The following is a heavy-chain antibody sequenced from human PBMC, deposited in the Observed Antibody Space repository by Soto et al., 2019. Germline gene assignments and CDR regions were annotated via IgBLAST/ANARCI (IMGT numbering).Heavy chain of an antibody. CDR1: GFTFSGYW. CDR3: ARWESSDWYLGI. D-gene: IGHD6-19*01. CDR2: VNQDGTQR. J-gene: IGHJ4*02. V-gene: IGHV3-7*03. Sequence: PGGSLRLSCAGSGFTFSGYWMTWVRQSPGKGLEWVASVNQDGTQRFYVDSVKGRFTISRDNAKNSVFLEVSSLRVEDTAVYYCARWESSDWYLGIWGQGTLVTVSS.